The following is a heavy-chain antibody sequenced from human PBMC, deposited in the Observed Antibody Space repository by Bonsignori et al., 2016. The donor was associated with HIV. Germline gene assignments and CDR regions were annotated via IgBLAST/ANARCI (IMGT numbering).Heavy chain of an antibody. Sequence: QMQLEQSGAELKSPGASVRVSCKPFGYTFSGQFVHWVRQAPGQGLEWMAWINPNSGATHYAPKFQGRVSVTGGTSFTAAFMEVSRLTSGDTAVYYCASAGLPNFTRPLEIWGRGNPRSPS. V-gene: IGHV1-2*02. D-gene: IGHD3-9*01. J-gene: IGHJ6*02. CDR1: GYTFSGQF. CDR3: ASAGLPNFTRPLEI. CDR2: INPNSGAT.